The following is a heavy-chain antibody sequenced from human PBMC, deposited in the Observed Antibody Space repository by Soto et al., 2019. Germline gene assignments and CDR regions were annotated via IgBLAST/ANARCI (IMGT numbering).Heavy chain of an antibody. D-gene: IGHD3-16*01. CDR2: IYYSGST. CDR3: ADLKGGFVDY. Sequence: SETLSLTCTVSGGSISSSSFHWGWIRQPPGKGLEWIGSIYYSGSTYYSPSLKSRVTISVDTSKNQFSLKLSSVTAADTAVYYCADLKGGFVDYWGQGTLVTVSS. CDR1: GGSISSSSFH. J-gene: IGHJ4*02. V-gene: IGHV4-39*01.